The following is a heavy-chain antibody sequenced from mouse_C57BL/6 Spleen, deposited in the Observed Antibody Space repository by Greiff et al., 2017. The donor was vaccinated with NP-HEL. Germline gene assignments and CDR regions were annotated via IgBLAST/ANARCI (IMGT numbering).Heavy chain of an antibody. CDR1: CSTFTSYW. Sequence: LQQPGAELVKPGASVKLSFPASCSTFTSYWLHWFKPSPGRCLAWIGRIDPNSGGTKYNEKFKSKATLTVDKPSSTAYMQLSSLTSEDSAVYYCARSAYYSNSPMDYWGQGTSVTVSS. V-gene: IGHV1-72*01. CDR3: ARSAYYSNSPMDY. CDR2: IDPNSGGT. D-gene: IGHD2-5*01. J-gene: IGHJ4*01.